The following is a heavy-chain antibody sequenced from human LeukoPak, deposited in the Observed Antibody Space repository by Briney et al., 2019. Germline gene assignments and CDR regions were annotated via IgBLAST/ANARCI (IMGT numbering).Heavy chain of an antibody. CDR1: GFTFTSYG. J-gene: IGHJ4*02. CDR2: ISGSGGST. CDR3: AKEKVNTANF. Sequence: GGSLRLSCAASGFTFTSYGMSWVRQAPGKGLEWVSGISGSGGSTYYADSVKGRFTIPRDNSKNTLYLQMNGLRGEDTAVYYCAKEKVNTANFWGQGTLVTVSS. D-gene: IGHD5-18*01. V-gene: IGHV3-23*01.